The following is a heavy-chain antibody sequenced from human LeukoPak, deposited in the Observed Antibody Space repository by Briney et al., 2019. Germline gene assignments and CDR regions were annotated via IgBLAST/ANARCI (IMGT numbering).Heavy chain of an antibody. V-gene: IGHV4-59*01. CDR3: ARAGTPITMIVVESNWFDP. D-gene: IGHD3-22*01. J-gene: IGHJ5*02. CDR1: GGSFSGYY. CDR2: IYYSGST. Sequence: SETLSLTCAVYGGSFSGYYWSWIRQPPGKGLEWIGNIYYSGSTNYNPSLKSRVTMSVDTSKNQFSLKLSSVTAADTAVYYCARAGTPITMIVVESNWFDPWGQGTLVTVSS.